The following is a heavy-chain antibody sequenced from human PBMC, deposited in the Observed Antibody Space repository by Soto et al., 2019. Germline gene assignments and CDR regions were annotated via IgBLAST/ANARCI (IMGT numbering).Heavy chain of an antibody. D-gene: IGHD3-16*01. J-gene: IGHJ6*02. CDR2: IKSKTDGGTT. V-gene: IGHV3-15*07. CDR1: GFTFSNAW. Sequence: GGSLRLSCAASGFTFSNAWMNWVRQAPGKGLEWVGRIKSKTDGGTTDYAAPVKGRFTISRDDSKNTLYLQMNSLKTEDTAVYYCTTDRAQFGLFDREITLPSVPNYYYGMDVWGQGTTVTVSS. CDR3: TTDRAQFGLFDREITLPSVPNYYYGMDV.